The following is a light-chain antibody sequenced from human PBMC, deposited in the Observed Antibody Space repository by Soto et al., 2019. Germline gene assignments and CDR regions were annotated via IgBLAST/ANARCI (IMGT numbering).Light chain of an antibody. V-gene: IGKV3-15*01. CDR1: QSVSSN. Sequence: EIVMTQSPATLSVSPGERATLSCRASQSVSSNLAWYQQKPGQAPRLLIYGASTRATGIPARFGGSGSGTEFTLTISSLQSEDFEVYYCQQYNNWHFTFGQGTRLEIK. J-gene: IGKJ5*01. CDR2: GAS. CDR3: QQYNNWHFT.